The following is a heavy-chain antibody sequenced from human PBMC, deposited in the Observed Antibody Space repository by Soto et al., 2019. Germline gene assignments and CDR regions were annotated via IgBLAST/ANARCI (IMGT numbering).Heavy chain of an antibody. CDR1: GYTFTGYY. D-gene: IGHD6-19*01. Sequence: ASVKVSCKASGYTFTGYYMPWVRQAPGQGLEWMGCFDPEDGETIYAQKFQGRVTMTEDTSTDTAYMELSSLRSEDTAVYYCATVYSSGWFDAFDIWGQGTMVTVSS. CDR2: FDPEDGET. J-gene: IGHJ3*02. CDR3: ATVYSSGWFDAFDI. V-gene: IGHV1-24*01.